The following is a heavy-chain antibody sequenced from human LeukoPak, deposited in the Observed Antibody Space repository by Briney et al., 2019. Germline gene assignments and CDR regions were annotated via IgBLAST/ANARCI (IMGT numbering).Heavy chain of an antibody. D-gene: IGHD4-17*01. CDR2: INHSGST. V-gene: IGHV4-34*01. J-gene: IGHJ5*02. CDR1: GGSFSGYY. Sequence: KPSETLSLTCAVYGGSFSGYYWGWIRQPPGKGLEWIGEINHSGSTNYNPSLKSRVTMSVDTSKSQFSLNLMSVTAADTAVYYCTRDTGTTGEVKFDPWGQGTLVTVSS. CDR3: TRDTGTTGEVKFDP.